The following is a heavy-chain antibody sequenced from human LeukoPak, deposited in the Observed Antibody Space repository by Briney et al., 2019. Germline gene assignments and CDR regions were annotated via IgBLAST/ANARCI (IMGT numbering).Heavy chain of an antibody. CDR3: ARDLIGDPTVDY. CDR2: ISSSSSYI. CDR1: GFTFSSYS. J-gene: IGHJ4*02. V-gene: IGHV3-21*01. D-gene: IGHD2-21*02. Sequence: PGGSLRLSCAAPGFTFSSYSMNWVRQAPGKGLEWVSSISSSSSYIYYADSVKGRFTISRDNAKNSLYLQMNSLRAEDTAVYYCARDLIGDPTVDYWGQGTLVTVSS.